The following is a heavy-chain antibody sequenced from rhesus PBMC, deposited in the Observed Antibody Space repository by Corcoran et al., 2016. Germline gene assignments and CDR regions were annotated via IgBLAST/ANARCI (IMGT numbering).Heavy chain of an antibody. V-gene: IGHV4-122*02. CDR1: GYSISGYY. CDR3: ARDNSGYSYYFDY. J-gene: IGHJ4*01. D-gene: IGHD5-24*01. CDR2: ITYSGGN. Sequence: QVHLQESGPGLVKPSETLSLTCAVFGYSISGYYCSWIRQAPGKGLEWIEYITYSGGNSYNPSLKSRVTISRDTSKNQLSLKLSSVTAADTAVYYCARDNSGYSYYFDYWGQGVLVTVSS.